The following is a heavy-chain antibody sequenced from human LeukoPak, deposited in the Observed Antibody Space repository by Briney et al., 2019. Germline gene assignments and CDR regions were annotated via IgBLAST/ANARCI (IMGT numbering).Heavy chain of an antibody. Sequence: PGGSLRLSCAASGFTFSSYSLNWVRQAPGKGLEWVSSISSSSSYIYYADSVKGRFTISRDNSKNTLYLQMNSLRAEDTAVYYCAKGSKEVLFTRDHYMDVWGKGTTVTISS. CDR2: ISSSSSYI. CDR1: GFTFSSYS. V-gene: IGHV3-21*01. CDR3: AKGSKEVLFTRDHYMDV. D-gene: IGHD3-3*01. J-gene: IGHJ6*03.